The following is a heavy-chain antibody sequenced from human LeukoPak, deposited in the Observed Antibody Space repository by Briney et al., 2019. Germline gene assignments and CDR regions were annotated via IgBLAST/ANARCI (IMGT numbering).Heavy chain of an antibody. CDR1: GFTFSSYA. V-gene: IGHV3-21*01. J-gene: IGHJ4*02. Sequence: TGGSLRLSCAASGFTFSSYAMSWVRQAPGKGLEWVSSISISSSYIYYADSVKGRFTISRDNAKNSLYLQMNSLRAEDTAVYYCAMRRHCGGDCYGFDYWGQGTLVTVSS. D-gene: IGHD2-21*01. CDR3: AMRRHCGGDCYGFDY. CDR2: ISISSSYI.